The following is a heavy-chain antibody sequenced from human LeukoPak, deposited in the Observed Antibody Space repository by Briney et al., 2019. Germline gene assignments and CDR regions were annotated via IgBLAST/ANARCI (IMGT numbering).Heavy chain of an antibody. D-gene: IGHD2-8*01. V-gene: IGHV4-31*03. Sequence: SETLSLTCTVSGGSISSGDFYWSWVRQHPEKGLEWIGYIYYSGTACYNPSLKSRVTMSVDTSKNQFSLKLDSVTAADTAVYYCARFSNAHGVKFDYWGQGTLVTVSS. J-gene: IGHJ4*02. CDR3: ARFSNAHGVKFDY. CDR1: GGSISSGDFY. CDR2: IYYSGTA.